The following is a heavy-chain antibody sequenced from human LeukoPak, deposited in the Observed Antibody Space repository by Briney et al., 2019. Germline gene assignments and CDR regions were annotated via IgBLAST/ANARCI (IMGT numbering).Heavy chain of an antibody. V-gene: IGHV3-21*04. D-gene: IGHD4-23*01. Sequence: GGSLRLSCAASGFTFSSYNMNWVRQAPGKGLEWVSSISTSSSYIYYADSVKGRFTISRDNAKNSLFLQMSSLRVEDTAMYYCAKDPNGDYVGAFDFWGQGTLVSVSS. J-gene: IGHJ3*01. CDR3: AKDPNGDYVGAFDF. CDR1: GFTFSSYN. CDR2: ISTSSSYI.